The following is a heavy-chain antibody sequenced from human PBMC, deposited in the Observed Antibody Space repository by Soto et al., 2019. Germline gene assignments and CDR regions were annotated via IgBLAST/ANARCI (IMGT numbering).Heavy chain of an antibody. CDR2: IYKSATT. CDR1: GDSICTVDYF. Sequence: QVQLLESGPGLVKPSQTLSLTCSVSGDSICTVDYFWAWVRQPPGQALEYIGYIYKSATTYYNPSFESRVAISLDTSKSQFSLNVTSLTAADTAVYFCARGRYCLTGRCFPNWFDSWGQGTLVTVSS. V-gene: IGHV4-30-4*01. J-gene: IGHJ5*01. CDR3: ARGRYCLTGRCFPNWFDS. D-gene: IGHD2-15*01.